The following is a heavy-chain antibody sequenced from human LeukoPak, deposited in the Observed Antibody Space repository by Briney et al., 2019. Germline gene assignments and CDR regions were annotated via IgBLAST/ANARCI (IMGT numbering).Heavy chain of an antibody. V-gene: IGHV3-7*01. CDR2: INQGGSEK. CDR3: ARVNRYSGYDFDQ. CDR1: GFPFSSYY. Sequence: GGSLRLSCAASGFPFSSYYMSWVRQAPGKGLEWVANINQGGSEKYYVESVKDRFTISRDNAKNSLYLQMSSLRAEDTAVYYCARVNRYSGYDFDQWGQGTLVTVS. D-gene: IGHD5-12*01. J-gene: IGHJ5*02.